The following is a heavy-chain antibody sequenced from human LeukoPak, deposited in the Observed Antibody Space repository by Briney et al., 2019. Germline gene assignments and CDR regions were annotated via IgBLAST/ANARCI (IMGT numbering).Heavy chain of an antibody. J-gene: IGHJ4*02. CDR1: EFTFSSYS. CDR2: ITNSGNSK. CDR3: AKLVQVAGTFDY. D-gene: IGHD6-19*01. V-gene: IGHV3-48*01. Sequence: GGSLRLSCAASEFTFSSYSMNWVRQAPGKGLEWVSYITNSGNSKSYADSVKGRFTISRDNSKNTLYLQMNSLRAEDTAVYYCAKLVQVAGTFDYWGQGTLVTVSS.